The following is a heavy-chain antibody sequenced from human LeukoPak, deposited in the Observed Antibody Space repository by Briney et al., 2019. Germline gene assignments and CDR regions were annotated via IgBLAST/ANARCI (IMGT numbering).Heavy chain of an antibody. J-gene: IGHJ5*02. Sequence: SETLSLTCTVSGGSISSYYWSWIRQPAGKGLEWIGRIYTSGSTNYNPSLKSRVTMSVDTSKNQFSLKLSSVTAADTAVYYCARTGDYGDYMGVYWFDPWGQGTLVTVSS. D-gene: IGHD4-17*01. CDR2: IYTSGST. CDR3: ARTGDYGDYMGVYWFDP. CDR1: GGSISSYY. V-gene: IGHV4-4*07.